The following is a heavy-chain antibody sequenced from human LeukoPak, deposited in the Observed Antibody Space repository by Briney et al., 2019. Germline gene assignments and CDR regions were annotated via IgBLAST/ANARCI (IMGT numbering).Heavy chain of an antibody. CDR2: ISSSGSTI. D-gene: IGHD6-19*01. CDR1: GFTFSSYE. Sequence: GGSLRLSCAASGFTFSSYEMNWVRQAPGKGLEWVSYISSSGSTIYYADSVKGRFTISRDNAKNSLYLQMNSRRAEDTAVYYCARRLAVAEGYYFDYWGQGTLVTVSS. CDR3: ARRLAVAEGYYFDY. J-gene: IGHJ4*02. V-gene: IGHV3-48*03.